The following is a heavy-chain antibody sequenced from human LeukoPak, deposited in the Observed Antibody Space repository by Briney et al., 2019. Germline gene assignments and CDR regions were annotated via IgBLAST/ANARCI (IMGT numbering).Heavy chain of an antibody. CDR1: GFTFSSYA. CDR2: ISGSGGST. V-gene: IGHV3-23*01. Sequence: SGGSLRLSCAASGFTFSSYAMSWVRQAPGKGREWGSDISGSGGSTYYADAVKGGFTIYRDNSKNTLYVQMNSLRAEDTAVYYCAKVKKRARFDPWGQGTLVTVSS. CDR3: AKVKKRARFDP. J-gene: IGHJ5*02.